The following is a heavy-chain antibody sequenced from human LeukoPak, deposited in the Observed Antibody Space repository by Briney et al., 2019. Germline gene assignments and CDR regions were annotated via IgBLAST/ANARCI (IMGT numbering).Heavy chain of an antibody. Sequence: GASLRLSCAASGFIFSNYAMSWVRQAPGKWLEWVSAIGGRGGGTYYADSVKGRFTVSRDDPKNTLYLQMNTLRVEDTAVYYCVKGGDCDMLTGYYDFDYWGHGTLVTVSS. CDR1: GFIFSNYA. V-gene: IGHV3-23*01. D-gene: IGHD3-9*01. J-gene: IGHJ4*01. CDR3: VKGGDCDMLTGYYDFDY. CDR2: IGGRGGGT.